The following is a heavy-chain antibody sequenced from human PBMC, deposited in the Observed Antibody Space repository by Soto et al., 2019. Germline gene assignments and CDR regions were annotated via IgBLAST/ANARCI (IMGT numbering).Heavy chain of an antibody. D-gene: IGHD2-2*01. CDR1: GFTFSSYA. Sequence: PGGSLRLSCAASGFTFSSYAMSWVRQAPGKGLEWVSAISGSGGSTYYADSVKGRFTISTDNSKNTLYLQMNSLRAEDTAVYYCASNPAAPKYYYYYYGMDVWGQGTTVTVSS. V-gene: IGHV3-23*01. J-gene: IGHJ6*02. CDR2: ISGSGGST. CDR3: ASNPAAPKYYYYYYGMDV.